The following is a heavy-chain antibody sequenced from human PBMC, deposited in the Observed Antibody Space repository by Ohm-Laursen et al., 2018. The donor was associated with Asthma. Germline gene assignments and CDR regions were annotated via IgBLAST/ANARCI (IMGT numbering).Heavy chain of an antibody. CDR3: AKEQIVVVIVSHYYYGMDV. CDR2: IWYDGSNK. CDR1: GFTFSSYG. V-gene: IGHV3-33*06. J-gene: IGHJ6*02. Sequence: SLRLSCTASGFTFSSYGMHWVRQAPGKGLEWVAVIWYDGSNKYYADSVKGRFTISRDNSKNTLYLQMNSLRAEDTAVYYCAKEQIVVVIVSHYYYGMDVWGQGTTVTVSS. D-gene: IGHD3-22*01.